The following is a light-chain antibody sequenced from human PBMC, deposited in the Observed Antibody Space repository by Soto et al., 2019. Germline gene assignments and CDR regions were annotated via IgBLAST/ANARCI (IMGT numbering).Light chain of an antibody. CDR3: QQHTKT. CDR2: GAS. CDR1: QSISTY. J-gene: IGKJ5*01. Sequence: EIVLTQSPVTLSLSPGERATLSCRASQSISTYLAWYQLKPGQAPRLLIYGASNRATGIPARFSGSGSGTDFTLTISSLEPEDFAVYYCQQHTKTFGQGTRLEIK. V-gene: IGKV3-11*01.